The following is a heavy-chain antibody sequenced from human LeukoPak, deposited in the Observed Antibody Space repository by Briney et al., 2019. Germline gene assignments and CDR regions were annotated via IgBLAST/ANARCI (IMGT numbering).Heavy chain of an antibody. Sequence: ASVKVSCKASGYTFTAYYMHWVRQAPGQGLEWMGWINPNSGDSNYAQKFEGRVTMTRGTSISTAYMELSRVRSDDTAVYYCASNIVVVTASLGPPLDYWGQGTLVTVSS. D-gene: IGHD2-21*02. CDR3: ASNIVVVTASLGPPLDY. CDR2: INPNSGDS. V-gene: IGHV1-2*02. J-gene: IGHJ4*02. CDR1: GYTFTAYY.